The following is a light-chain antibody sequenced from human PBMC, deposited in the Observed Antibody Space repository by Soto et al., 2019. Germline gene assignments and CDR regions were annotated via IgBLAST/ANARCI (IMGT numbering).Light chain of an antibody. V-gene: IGLV1-44*01. CDR2: TNN. J-gene: IGLJ1*01. CDR3: AAWDDSLNGYV. CDR1: TSNIESHS. Sequence: QSVLTQPPSASGTPGQRIIISCSGSTSNIESHSVNWFQQVPGTAPRLLIITNNQRPSGVPDRCSGSKSGASASLAISGLQSDIEADYYCAAWDDSLNGYVFGIGTKVTVL.